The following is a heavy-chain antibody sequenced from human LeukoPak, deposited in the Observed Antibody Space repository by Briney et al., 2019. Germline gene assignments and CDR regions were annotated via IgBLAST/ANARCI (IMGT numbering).Heavy chain of an antibody. Sequence: GGSLRLSCAASGFTFTSYVMGWVRQAPGKGLEWVSTISATGGYTYYADSVKGRFTISRDNSKNTLYLQMNGLRAEDTAVYYCAKDLLTGTSRARNFDYWGQGTLITVSS. D-gene: IGHD1/OR15-1a*01. J-gene: IGHJ4*02. CDR3: AKDLLTGTSRARNFDY. CDR2: ISATGGYT. CDR1: GFTFTSYV. V-gene: IGHV3-23*01.